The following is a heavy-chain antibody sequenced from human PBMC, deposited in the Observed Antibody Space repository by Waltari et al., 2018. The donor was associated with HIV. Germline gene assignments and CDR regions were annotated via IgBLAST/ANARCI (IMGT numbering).Heavy chain of an antibody. V-gene: IGHV3-7*01. CDR2: IKQDGSEK. CDR1: GFTFSSYW. J-gene: IGHJ1*01. D-gene: IGHD1-26*01. Sequence: EVQLVESGGGLVQPGGSLRLSCAASGFTFSSYWMSWVRQAPGKGLEWVANIKQDGSEKYYVDSVKGRFTISRDNAKNSLYLQMNSLRAEDTAVYYCARGGEWEIIGGLPEYFQHWGQGTLVTVSS. CDR3: ARGGEWEIIGGLPEYFQH.